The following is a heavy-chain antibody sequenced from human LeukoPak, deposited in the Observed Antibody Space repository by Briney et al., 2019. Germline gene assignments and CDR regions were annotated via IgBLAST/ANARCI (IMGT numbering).Heavy chain of an antibody. J-gene: IGHJ4*02. CDR1: GFTFSTYW. D-gene: IGHD1-1*01. CDR3: AREVLGSWRELDS. CDR2: INGDGRST. V-gene: IGHV3-74*01. Sequence: GGSLRLSCAASGFTFSTYWMHWVRQAPGKGLVWVSHINGDGRSTAYADSVKGRFTISRDNAKNTLSLQMKSLRAEDTAVYFCAREVLGSWRELDSWGQGTLVTVSS.